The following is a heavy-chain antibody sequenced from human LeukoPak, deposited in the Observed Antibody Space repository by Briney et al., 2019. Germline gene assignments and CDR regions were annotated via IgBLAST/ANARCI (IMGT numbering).Heavy chain of an antibody. Sequence: PSGTLSLTCAVSGGSISSSNWWSWVRQPPGKGLEWIGEIYHSGSTNYNPSLKSRVTISVDKSKNQFSLKLSSVTAADTAVYYCARVSSGYVLNFDYWGQGTLVTVSS. V-gene: IGHV4-4*02. J-gene: IGHJ4*02. CDR3: ARVSSGYVLNFDY. CDR1: GGSISSSNW. CDR2: IYHSGST. D-gene: IGHD5-12*01.